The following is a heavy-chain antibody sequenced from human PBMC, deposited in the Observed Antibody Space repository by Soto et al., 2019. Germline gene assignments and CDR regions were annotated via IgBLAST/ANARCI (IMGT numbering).Heavy chain of an antibody. Sequence: GGSVKVSCKASGGTFSSYAISWVRQAPGQGLEWMGGIIPIFGTANYAQKFQGRVTITADKSTSTAYMELSSLRSEDTAVYYCARRGIDYDSSGYYYFDYWGQGTLVTVSS. D-gene: IGHD3-22*01. CDR1: GGTFSSYA. CDR2: IIPIFGTA. V-gene: IGHV1-69*06. CDR3: ARRGIDYDSSGYYYFDY. J-gene: IGHJ4*02.